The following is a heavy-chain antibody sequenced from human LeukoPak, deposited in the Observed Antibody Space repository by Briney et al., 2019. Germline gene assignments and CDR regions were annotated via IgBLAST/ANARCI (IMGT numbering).Heavy chain of an antibody. CDR1: GGSISSSSYY. D-gene: IGHD1-26*01. Sequence: SETLSLTCTISGGSISSSSYYWGWIRQPPGKGLEWIGSIYYSGSTYYNPSLKSRVTISVDTSKNQFSLKLSSVTAADTAVYYCARGHGALPQVGATTGGWFDPWGQGTLVTVSS. CDR2: IYYSGST. CDR3: ARGHGALPQVGATTGGWFDP. V-gene: IGHV4-39*01. J-gene: IGHJ5*02.